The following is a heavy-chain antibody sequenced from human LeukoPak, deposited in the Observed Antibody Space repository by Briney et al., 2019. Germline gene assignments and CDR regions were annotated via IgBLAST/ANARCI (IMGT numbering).Heavy chain of an antibody. Sequence: GESLKISCKGSGYSFSSYWIGWVRQMPGKGLELMGIIYPDDSNTIYGPSFQGQVTISADKSINTAYLEWSSLKASDTAIYYCARQGAAGKYYYYYMDVWGKGTTVTVSS. CDR2: IYPDDSNT. CDR3: ARQGAAGKYYYYYMDV. V-gene: IGHV5-51*01. CDR1: GYSFSSYW. D-gene: IGHD6-13*01. J-gene: IGHJ6*03.